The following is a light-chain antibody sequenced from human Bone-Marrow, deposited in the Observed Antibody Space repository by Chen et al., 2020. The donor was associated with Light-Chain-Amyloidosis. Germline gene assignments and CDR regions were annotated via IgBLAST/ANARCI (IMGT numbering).Light chain of an antibody. V-gene: IGKV3-20*01. J-gene: IGKJ4*01. CDR1: QTNTSSY. CDR3: EQNGRSPHT. CDR2: AAS. Sequence: EIVVTQSPGTLSFSPGERATLSCRDSQTNTSSYLAWYQQKPGQAPRLHIYAASDRASGILDRCSGRGSRTDITLTISRLEPEDFAVYYCEQNGRSPHTFGGGTRVEFK.